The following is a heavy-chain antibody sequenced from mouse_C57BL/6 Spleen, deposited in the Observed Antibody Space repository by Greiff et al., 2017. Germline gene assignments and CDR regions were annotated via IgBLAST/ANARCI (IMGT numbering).Heavy chain of an antibody. CDR2: IDPETGGT. CDR3: TRDGYYGSSPWFAY. V-gene: IGHV1-15*01. J-gene: IGHJ3*01. Sequence: VQRVESGAELVRPGASVTLSCKASGYTFTDYEMHWVKQTPVHGLEWIGAIDPETGGTAYNQKFKGKAILTADKSSSTAYMELRSLTSEDSAVYYCTRDGYYGSSPWFAYWGQGTLVTVSA. CDR1: GYTFTDYE. D-gene: IGHD1-1*01.